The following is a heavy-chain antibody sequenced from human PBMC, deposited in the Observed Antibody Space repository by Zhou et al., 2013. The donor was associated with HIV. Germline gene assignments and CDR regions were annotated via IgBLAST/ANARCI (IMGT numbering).Heavy chain of an antibody. CDR1: GFTFDEYG. Sequence: EVQLVESGGGVVRPGGPVRLSCAASGFTFDEYGMSWVRQAPGKGLEWVSGINWNGGNTGYADSVKGRFSISRDNAKNSLYLQMNSLRAEDTALYYCARDYEARRDYFYYYGMDVWGQGTTVTVSS. CDR2: INWNGGNT. V-gene: IGHV3-20*04. J-gene: IGHJ6*02. CDR3: ARDYEARRDYFYYYGMDV. D-gene: IGHD3-16*01.